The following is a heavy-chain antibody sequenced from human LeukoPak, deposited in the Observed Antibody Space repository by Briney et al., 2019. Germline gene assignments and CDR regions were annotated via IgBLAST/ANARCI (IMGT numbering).Heavy chain of an antibody. CDR3: ASGRYCSADIRSGGDAFDI. D-gene: IGHD2-15*01. V-gene: IGHV4-4*07. CDR2: IYTRGST. Sequence: SETLSLTCTVSGGSINNYYWSWIRQPAGKGLEWIGLIYTRGSTNYNHTQKIRGTMPVETSKNQLSLMLSYVTAADTAVYYCASGRYCSADIRSGGDAFDIWGQGTIVSVSS. J-gene: IGHJ3*02. CDR1: GGSINNYY.